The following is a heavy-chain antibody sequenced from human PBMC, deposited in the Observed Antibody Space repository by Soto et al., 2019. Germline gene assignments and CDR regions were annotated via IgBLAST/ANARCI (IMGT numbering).Heavy chain of an antibody. CDR2: ILPVFATP. J-gene: IGHJ6*02. D-gene: IGHD1-7*01. CDR3: ARAKDRQQLGGNYSCILDV. CDR1: GGTFSTSA. V-gene: IGHV1-69*12. Sequence: QVQLMQSGAEVKKPGSSVKVSCKASGGTFSTSAISWVRQAPGAGLEWVGGILPVFATPDYAQKLQGRVPISADASTSTAYLELTSLTTDDTAVYYCARAKDRQQLGGNYSCILDVWGQGTAITVSS.